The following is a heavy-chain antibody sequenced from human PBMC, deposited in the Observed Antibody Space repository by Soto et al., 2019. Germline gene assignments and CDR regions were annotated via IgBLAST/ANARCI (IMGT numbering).Heavy chain of an antibody. CDR1: GASICNYY. V-gene: IGHV4-59*01. Sequence: QMQLQESGPGLVKPSETMSLTCTASGASICNYYWNWIRQPPGKGLEWIGHIYNGESTNYNPSLKSRVTISVDTSKNQFSLKLGSVTAADTAVYYCAQTTGWPGFDYWGQGILVTVSS. D-gene: IGHD6-19*01. CDR3: AQTTGWPGFDY. CDR2: IYNGEST. J-gene: IGHJ4*02.